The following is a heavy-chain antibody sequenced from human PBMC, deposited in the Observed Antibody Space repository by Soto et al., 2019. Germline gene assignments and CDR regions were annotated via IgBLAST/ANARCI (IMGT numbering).Heavy chain of an antibody. D-gene: IGHD2-15*01. CDR2: ISRSDETS. CDR1: GFTFDNYV. V-gene: IGHV3-23*01. Sequence: PVASVTLSCAASGFTFDNYVMTWVRQAPGKGLDCVSAISRSDETSCYADSAKGRFTITRDNSKSGLYLEMSSVRAEDTALYCCAKDAFVGGGISAYDYWGQGILVTVSS. CDR3: AKDAFVGGGISAYDY. J-gene: IGHJ4*02.